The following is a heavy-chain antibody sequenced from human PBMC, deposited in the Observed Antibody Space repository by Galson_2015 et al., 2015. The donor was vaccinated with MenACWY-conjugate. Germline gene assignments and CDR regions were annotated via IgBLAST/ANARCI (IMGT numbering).Heavy chain of an antibody. D-gene: IGHD3-22*01. V-gene: IGHV5-10-1*01. CDR1: GYSFTSYW. Sequence: QSGAEVKKPGESLRISCKGSGYSFTSYWISWVRQMPGKGLEWMGRIDPSDSYTNYSPSFQGHVTISADKSISTAYLQWSSLKASDTAMYYCARPKANYYDSSGYYYWYFELWGRGTLVTVSS. CDR3: ARPKANYYDSSGYYYWYFEL. J-gene: IGHJ2*01. CDR2: IDPSDSYT.